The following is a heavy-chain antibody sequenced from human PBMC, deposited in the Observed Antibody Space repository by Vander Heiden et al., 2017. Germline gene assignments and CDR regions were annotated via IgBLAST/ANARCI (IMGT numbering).Heavy chain of an antibody. J-gene: IGHJ4*02. D-gene: IGHD6-6*01. Sequence: EVQLVESGGGLVTPGASVRLSCAASGFTFSSYSMNWVREAPGKGLGWVSSISSSSSYIYYADSVKGRFTISIDNAKNSLYLQMNSLRAEDTAVYYFVRGSSSSDYWGEGTLVAVSS. CDR2: ISSSSSYI. CDR3: VRGSSSSDY. V-gene: IGHV3-21*01. CDR1: GFTFSSYS.